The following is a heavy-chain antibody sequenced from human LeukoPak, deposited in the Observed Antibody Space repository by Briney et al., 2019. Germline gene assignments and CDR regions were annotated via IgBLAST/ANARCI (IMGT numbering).Heavy chain of an antibody. J-gene: IGHJ4*02. D-gene: IGHD5-24*01. CDR1: GGSVSSGSHY. CDR2: IYYSGST. Sequence: SETLSLTCTVSGGSVSSGSHYWSWIRQPPGKGLEWIGYIYYSGSTNYNPSLKSRVTISVDTSKNQFSLKLSSVTAADTAVYYCARGLRTRDGYNYRWLSGYYFDYWGQGTLVTVSS. CDR3: ARGLRTRDGYNYRWLSGYYFDY. V-gene: IGHV4-61*01.